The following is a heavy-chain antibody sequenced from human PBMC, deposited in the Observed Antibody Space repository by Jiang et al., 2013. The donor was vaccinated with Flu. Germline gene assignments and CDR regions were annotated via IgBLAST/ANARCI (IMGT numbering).Heavy chain of an antibody. Sequence: DPSDSLYQLQPAFQGHVTISADKSISTAYLQWSSLKASDTAMYYCARHYYGSGSYLVDAFDIWGQGTMVTVSS. CDR2: DPSDSLY. V-gene: IGHV5-10-1*01. J-gene: IGHJ3*02. CDR3: ARHYYGSGSYLVDAFDI. D-gene: IGHD3-10*01.